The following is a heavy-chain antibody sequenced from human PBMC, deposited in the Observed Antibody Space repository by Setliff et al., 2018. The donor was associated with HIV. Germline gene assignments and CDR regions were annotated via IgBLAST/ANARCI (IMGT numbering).Heavy chain of an antibody. Sequence: ASVKVSCKASGGIFSRFAFSWVRQAPGQGLEWMGGIIPIFGTPNYAQKFQGRVTITTDESTNNVFLELYSLTSEDTAIYYCSSSAGALPTTAPYGDYYYYFYMDVWGKGTTVTVSS. CDR1: GGIFSRFA. J-gene: IGHJ6*03. V-gene: IGHV1-69*05. CDR3: SSSAGALPTTAPYGDYYYYFYMDV. D-gene: IGHD1-1*01. CDR2: IIPIFGTP.